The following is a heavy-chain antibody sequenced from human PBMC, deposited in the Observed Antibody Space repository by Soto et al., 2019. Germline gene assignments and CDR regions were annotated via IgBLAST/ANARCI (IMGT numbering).Heavy chain of an antibody. D-gene: IGHD6-19*01. CDR3: ARSSSGWYYLDY. Sequence: SETLSLTCTVSDGSSSSGAYYWGWIRQPPGKGLEWIGYIYYSGSTYYNPSLKSRVTISVDTSKNQFSLKLSSVTAADTAVYYGARSSSGWYYLDYWGQGSRVT. J-gene: IGHJ4*02. CDR2: IYYSGST. CDR1: DGSSSSGAYY. V-gene: IGHV4-30-4*02.